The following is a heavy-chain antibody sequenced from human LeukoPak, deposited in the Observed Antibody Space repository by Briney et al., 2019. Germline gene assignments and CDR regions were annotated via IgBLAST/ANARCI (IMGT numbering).Heavy chain of an antibody. CDR2: IYYSGST. V-gene: IGHV4-59*01. J-gene: IGHJ4*02. CDR1: GASITNYY. CDR3: ARTYYYDSSGYYTLEYYFDY. D-gene: IGHD3-22*01. Sequence: SETLSLTCTVSGASITNYYWSWIRQPPGKGLEWIGYIYYSGSTNYNPSLKSRVTISVDTSKNQFSLKLSSVTAADTAVYYCARTYYYDSSGYYTLEYYFDYWGQGTLVTVSS.